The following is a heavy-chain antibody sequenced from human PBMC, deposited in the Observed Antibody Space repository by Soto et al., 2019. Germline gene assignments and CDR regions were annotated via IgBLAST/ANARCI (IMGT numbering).Heavy chain of an antibody. J-gene: IGHJ4*02. D-gene: IGHD2-21*02. CDR1: GGSFSGYY. CDR2: INHSGST. CDR3: ARVWGSVVVVTKEYYFDY. V-gene: IGHV4-34*01. Sequence: SETLSLTCAVYGGSFSGYYWSWIHQPPGKGLEWIGEINHSGSTNYNPSLKSRVTISVDTSKNQFSLKLSSVTAADTAVYYCARVWGSVVVVTKEYYFDYWGQGTLVTVPS.